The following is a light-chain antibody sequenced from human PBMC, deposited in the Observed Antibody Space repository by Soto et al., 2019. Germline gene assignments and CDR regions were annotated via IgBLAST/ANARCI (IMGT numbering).Light chain of an antibody. CDR3: QQSFRPPRT. J-gene: IGKJ3*01. CDR2: GAS. CDR1: QNITTF. Sequence: DIPMTQSPSSLSASVGDRVTITCRASQNITTFLNWYQQRPGKAPNLLIYGASTLQSGVPSRFSGSGSGTDFTLTINSLQPEDFVTYSCQQSFRPPRTFGPGTKVDI. V-gene: IGKV1-39*01.